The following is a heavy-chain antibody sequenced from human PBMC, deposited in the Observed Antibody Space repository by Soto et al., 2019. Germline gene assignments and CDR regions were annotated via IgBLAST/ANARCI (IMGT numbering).Heavy chain of an antibody. D-gene: IGHD3-22*01. Sequence: QVQLVQSGAEVKKPGSSVKVSYKASGGTFSSYTITWVRQAPGQGLEWMGGITPMFGTPNYAQKFRGRVTITADESTSTAYMELRSLRSEDTAMYFCARDGTLYDSRAYYYLYWGQGTLVTVSS. CDR1: GGTFSSYT. CDR3: ARDGTLYDSRAYYYLY. V-gene: IGHV1-69*01. J-gene: IGHJ4*02. CDR2: ITPMFGTP.